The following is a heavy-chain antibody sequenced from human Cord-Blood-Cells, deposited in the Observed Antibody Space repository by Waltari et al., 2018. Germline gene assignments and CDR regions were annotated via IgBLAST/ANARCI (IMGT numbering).Heavy chain of an antibody. CDR3: AASSSFDY. Sequence: EVQLVESGGGLVQPGWSLRLSCAVSGFTFSSYWMSCVRQAPGKGLEWVANIKQDGSEKYYVDSVKGRFTISRDNAKNSLYLQMNSLRAEDTAVYYCAASSSFDYWGQGTLVTVSS. CDR2: IKQDGSEK. CDR1: GFTFSSYW. J-gene: IGHJ4*02. D-gene: IGHD6-13*01. V-gene: IGHV3-7*05.